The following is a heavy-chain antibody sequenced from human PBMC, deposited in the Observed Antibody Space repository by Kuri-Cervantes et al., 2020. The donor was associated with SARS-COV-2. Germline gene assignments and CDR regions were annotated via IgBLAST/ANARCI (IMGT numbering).Heavy chain of an antibody. CDR1: GFTFSDYY. D-gene: IGHD2-2*01. CDR2: ISSSGSTI. CDR3: AKGLIASSTRYDAFDI. V-gene: IGHV3-11*01. J-gene: IGHJ3*02. Sequence: GESLKISCAASGFTFSDYYMSWIRQAPGKGLEWVSYISSSGSTIYYADSVKGRFTISRDNAKNSLYLQMNSLRAEDMALYYCAKGLIASSTRYDAFDIWGQGTMVTVSS.